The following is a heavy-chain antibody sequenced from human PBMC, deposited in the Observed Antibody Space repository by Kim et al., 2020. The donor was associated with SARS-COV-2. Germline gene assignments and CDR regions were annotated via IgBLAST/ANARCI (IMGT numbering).Heavy chain of an antibody. V-gene: IGHV7-4-1*02. Sequence: ASVKVSCKASGYTFNSYAMNWVRQAPGQGLEWMGWINTNTGNPTYAQGSTGRFVFSLHTSVSTAYLQISSLKAEDTAVYYCAREASGSHNNWFDPWGQGTLVTVSS. CDR3: AREASGSHNNWFDP. J-gene: IGHJ5*02. D-gene: IGHD3-10*01. CDR2: INTNTGNP. CDR1: GYTFNSYA.